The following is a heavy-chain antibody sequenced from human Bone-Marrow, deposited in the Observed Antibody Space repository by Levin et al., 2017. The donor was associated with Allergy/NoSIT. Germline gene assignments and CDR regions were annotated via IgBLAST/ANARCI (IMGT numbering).Heavy chain of an antibody. Sequence: GGSLRLSCAASGFTFSSYAMHWVRQAPGKGLEWVAVISYDGSNKYYADSVKGRFTISRDNSKNTLYLQMNSLRAEDTAVYYCARDSPLGSDTAMVYYYYYYGMDGWGQGTTVTVSS. CDR2: ISYDGSNK. J-gene: IGHJ6*02. D-gene: IGHD5-18*01. CDR3: ARDSPLGSDTAMVYYYYYYGMDG. V-gene: IGHV3-30*04. CDR1: GFTFSSYA.